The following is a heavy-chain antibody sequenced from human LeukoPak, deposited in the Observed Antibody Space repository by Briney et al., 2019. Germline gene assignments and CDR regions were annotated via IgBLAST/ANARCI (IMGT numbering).Heavy chain of an antibody. J-gene: IGHJ6*02. CDR1: GFTFDDYA. CDR3: APSHSRDYYYGMDV. V-gene: IGHV3-43*02. D-gene: IGHD2-15*01. Sequence: PGGSLRLSCAASGFTFDDYAMHWVRQAPGKGLEWVSLISGGGGTIYYVDSVKGRFTISRDNSKNSLYLQMNSLRTEDTALYYCAPSHSRDYYYGMDVWGPGTTVTVSS. CDR2: ISGGGGTI.